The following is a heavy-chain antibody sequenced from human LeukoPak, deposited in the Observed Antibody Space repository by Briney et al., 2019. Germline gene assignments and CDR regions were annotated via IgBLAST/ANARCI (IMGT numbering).Heavy chain of an antibody. Sequence: ASVKVSCKVSGYTLIELSMHCVREAPGKGLEWMGGFDPEDGETIYAQKFQGRVTMTEDTSTDTAYMELSSLRSEDTAVYYCATWDPAYCGGDCYFDYWGQGTLVTVSS. D-gene: IGHD2-21*02. J-gene: IGHJ4*02. CDR1: GYTLIELS. V-gene: IGHV1-24*01. CDR2: FDPEDGET. CDR3: ATWDPAYCGGDCYFDY.